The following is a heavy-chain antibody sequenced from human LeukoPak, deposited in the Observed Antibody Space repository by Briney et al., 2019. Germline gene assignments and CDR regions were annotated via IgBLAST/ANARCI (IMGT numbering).Heavy chain of an antibody. V-gene: IGHV4-34*01. D-gene: IGHD1-26*01. CDR2: INHSGST. J-gene: IGHJ4*02. Sequence: SETLSLTCAVYGGSFSGYYWSWIRQPPGKGLEWIGEINHSGSTNYNPSLKSRVTISVDTSKNQFSLKLSSVTAADTAVYYCASGRGRLPKLDYWGQGTLVTVSS. CDR3: ASGRGRLPKLDY. CDR1: GGSFSGYY.